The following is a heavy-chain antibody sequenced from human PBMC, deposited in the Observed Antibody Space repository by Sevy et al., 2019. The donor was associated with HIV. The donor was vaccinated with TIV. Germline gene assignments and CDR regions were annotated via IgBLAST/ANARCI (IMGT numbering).Heavy chain of an antibody. Sequence: GGSLRLSCAASGFTFSSYGMHWVRQAPGKGLEWVAVIWYDGSNKYYADSVKGRFTISRDNSKNTLYLQMNSLRAEDTGVYYCARDLSSSWYGVYYGMDVWGQGTTVTVSS. V-gene: IGHV3-33*01. CDR1: GFTFSSYG. CDR2: IWYDGSNK. J-gene: IGHJ6*02. D-gene: IGHD6-13*01. CDR3: ARDLSSSWYGVYYGMDV.